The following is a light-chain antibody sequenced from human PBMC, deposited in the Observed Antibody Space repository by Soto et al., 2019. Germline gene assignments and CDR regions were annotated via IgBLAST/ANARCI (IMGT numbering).Light chain of an antibody. CDR2: DAS. V-gene: IGKV3-11*01. J-gene: IGKJ4*01. CDR1: QSVSNY. Sequence: EIVLTQSPATLSLSPGERVTLSCMASQSVSNYLVWYQQKPVQAPRLLIYDASIRATGHPARFSGSVSWTDFTLSISSLEPEEFAVYYCQQRSKWPITFGGGTSVEIK. CDR3: QQRSKWPIT.